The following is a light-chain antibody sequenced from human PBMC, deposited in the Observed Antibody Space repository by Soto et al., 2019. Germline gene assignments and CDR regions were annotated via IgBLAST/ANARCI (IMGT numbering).Light chain of an antibody. V-gene: IGKV1-17*01. CDR3: IQQKSYPLT. Sequence: DIQMTQSPSSMSASVGDRVTITCRASQGIRNDLDWYQKTQGKDPKRRIYAASSLQSVVPSRCRGTPSWTECTRKISRLQPEEVATYDGIQQKSYPLTLCGWTKVDNK. CDR1: QGIRND. CDR2: AAS. J-gene: IGKJ4*01.